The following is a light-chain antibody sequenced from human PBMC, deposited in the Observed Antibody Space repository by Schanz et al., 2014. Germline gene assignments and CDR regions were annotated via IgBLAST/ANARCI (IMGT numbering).Light chain of an antibody. CDR2: GAS. J-gene: IGKJ1*01. Sequence: EIVMTQSPATLSVSPGERVTLSCRASQSVSTNLAWHQQKPGQAPRLLIYGASTRAAGIPARFSGSGSGTEFTLTISSLQSEDFATYYCQQYNAYPRTFGQGTKVDIQ. V-gene: IGKV3-15*01. CDR1: QSVSTN. CDR3: QQYNAYPRT.